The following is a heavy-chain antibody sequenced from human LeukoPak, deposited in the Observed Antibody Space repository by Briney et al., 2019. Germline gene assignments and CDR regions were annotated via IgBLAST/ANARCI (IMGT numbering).Heavy chain of an antibody. CDR2: INHSGST. Sequence: SETLSLTCAVSGGSFTGYYWSWIRQPPGKGLEWIGEINHSGSTNYNPSLKSRVTISVDTSKNQFSLKLRSVTAADTAVYYCARRFGIWGQGTMVTVSS. CDR1: GGSFTGYY. CDR3: ARRFGI. D-gene: IGHD3-10*01. V-gene: IGHV4-34*01. J-gene: IGHJ3*02.